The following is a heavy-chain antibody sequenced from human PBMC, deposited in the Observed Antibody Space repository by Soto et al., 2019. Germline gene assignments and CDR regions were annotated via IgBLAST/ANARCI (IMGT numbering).Heavy chain of an antibody. V-gene: IGHV3-23*01. CDR3: AKSGQSSWANMDV. Sequence: EVQLLESGGGLVQPGGSLRLSCTASGFTFSSYATNWVRQAPGKGLEWVSTISGSGDKTYYADSVKGRFTISSDNSKNTLSLQMNSLRAEDTAVYYCAKSGQSSWANMDVWGQGTTVTVSS. CDR1: GFTFSSYA. J-gene: IGHJ6*02. CDR2: ISGSGDKT. D-gene: IGHD2-2*01.